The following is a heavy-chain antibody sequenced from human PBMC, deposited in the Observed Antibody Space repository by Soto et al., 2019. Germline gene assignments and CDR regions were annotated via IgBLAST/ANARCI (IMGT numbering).Heavy chain of an antibody. D-gene: IGHD3-10*01. CDR1: GFRFSDHY. Sequence: VGSLRLSCAASGFRFSDHYMTWIRQAPGKGLEWVSKISSSGTTMYYADSVKGRFTVSRDNAQNSLYLQMNSLRAEDTAVYYCVGDPYYYGSAFWGQGTLVTVSS. CDR2: ISSSGTTM. CDR3: VGDPYYYGSAF. J-gene: IGHJ4*02. V-gene: IGHV3-11*01.